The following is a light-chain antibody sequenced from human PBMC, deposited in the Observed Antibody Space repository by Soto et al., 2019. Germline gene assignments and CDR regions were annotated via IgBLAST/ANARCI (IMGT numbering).Light chain of an antibody. CDR2: DAS. CDR1: QSISSW. J-gene: IGKJ1*01. CDR3: QHYNSYSEA. Sequence: DIQMTQSPSTLSASVGDRVTITCRASQSISSWLAWYQQRPGKAPKLLIFDASSLESGVPSRFSGSGSGTELTLTISSLQPDDFATYYCQHYNSYSEAFGQGPKVDIK. V-gene: IGKV1-5*01.